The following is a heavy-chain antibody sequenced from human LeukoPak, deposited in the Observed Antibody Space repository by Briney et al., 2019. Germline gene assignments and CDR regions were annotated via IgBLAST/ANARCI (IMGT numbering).Heavy chain of an antibody. CDR1: GYTFTGYY. Sequence: VASVKVSCKASGYTFTGYYIHWVRQAPGQGLEWMGWINPNSGGTNYAQKFQGRVTMTRDTSISTAYMELSRLRSDDTAVYYCARVYGSGSYYVRWFDPWGQGTLVTVSS. CDR2: INPNSGGT. J-gene: IGHJ5*02. CDR3: ARVYGSGSYYVRWFDP. D-gene: IGHD1-26*01. V-gene: IGHV1-2*02.